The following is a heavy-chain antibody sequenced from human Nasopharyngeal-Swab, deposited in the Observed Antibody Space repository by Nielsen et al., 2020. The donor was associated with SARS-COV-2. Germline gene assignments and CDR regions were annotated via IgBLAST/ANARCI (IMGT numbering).Heavy chain of an antibody. J-gene: IGHJ2*01. CDR3: ARGRDYYDRSGNSWYFDL. D-gene: IGHD3-22*01. CDR2: IISSGSTI. Sequence: GGLRRSSGPASGSTSRTYEMNWVGQAPGKGRDWVSYIISSGSTIYYADSVKGRFTNSRDNARNSLYQKMNSLRAEDTDVYYCARGRDYYDRSGNSWYFDLWGRGTLVTVSS. CDR1: GSTSRTYE. V-gene: IGHV3-48*03.